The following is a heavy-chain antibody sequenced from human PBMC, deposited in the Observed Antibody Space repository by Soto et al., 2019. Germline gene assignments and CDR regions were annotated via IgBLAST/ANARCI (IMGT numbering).Heavy chain of an antibody. Sequence: GGSLRLSCAASGFTFSSYGMHWVRQAPGKGLEWVAVISYDGSNKYYADSVKGRFTISRDNSKNTLYLQMNSLRAEDTAVYYCAKAAYSGSSTTFDYWRQRTLVTVSS. CDR1: GFTFSSYG. CDR3: AKAAYSGSSTTFDY. V-gene: IGHV3-30*18. J-gene: IGHJ4*02. CDR2: ISYDGSNK. D-gene: IGHD1-26*01.